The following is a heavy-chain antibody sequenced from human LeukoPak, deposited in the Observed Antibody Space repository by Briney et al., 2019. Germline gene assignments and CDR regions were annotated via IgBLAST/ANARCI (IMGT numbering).Heavy chain of an antibody. D-gene: IGHD3-22*01. V-gene: IGHV4-4*07. J-gene: IGHJ4*02. CDR3: ARDQYYYDSSGYSPFDY. Sequence: SETLSLTCTVSGGSISSYYWSWIRQPAGKGLEWIGRIYTSGSTKYNPSLKSRVTMSVDTSKNQFSLKLSSVTAADTAVYYCARDQYYYDSSGYSPFDYWGQGTLVTVSS. CDR1: GGSISSYY. CDR2: IYTSGST.